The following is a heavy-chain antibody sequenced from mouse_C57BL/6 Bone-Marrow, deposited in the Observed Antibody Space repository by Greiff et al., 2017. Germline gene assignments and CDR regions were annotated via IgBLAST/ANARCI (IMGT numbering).Heavy chain of an antibody. CDR2: INPNNGGT. CDR3: AYSSEFAY. D-gene: IGHD3-2*02. Sequence: EVQLQQSGPELVKPGASVKMSCKASGYTFPDYNMHWVQQTHGKSLEWVGYINPNNGGTSYNQKFKGKATLTVNKSSSTAYMGLRSLTSEDSAVYYSAYSSEFAYWGQGTLVTVSA. J-gene: IGHJ3*01. V-gene: IGHV1-22*01. CDR1: GYTFPDYN.